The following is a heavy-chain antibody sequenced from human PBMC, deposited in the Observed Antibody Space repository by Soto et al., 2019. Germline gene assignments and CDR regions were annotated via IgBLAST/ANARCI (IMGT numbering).Heavy chain of an antibody. Sequence: SETLSLTCSVSGGSISSSSHYWGWIRQPPGKGLEWIGTIYYSGSTYYSPSLKSRVAISVDTSKNQFSLKLTSVTAADTAVYYCARQEYGSGSYYDFDYWGQGTLVTVSS. J-gene: IGHJ4*02. CDR1: GGSISSSSHY. D-gene: IGHD3-10*01. V-gene: IGHV4-39*01. CDR3: ARQEYGSGSYYDFDY. CDR2: IYYSGST.